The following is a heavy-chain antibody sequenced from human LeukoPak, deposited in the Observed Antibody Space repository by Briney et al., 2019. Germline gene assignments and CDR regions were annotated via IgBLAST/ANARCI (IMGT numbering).Heavy chain of an antibody. V-gene: IGHV3-48*01. D-gene: IGHD4-17*01. CDR1: GFTFSSYS. Sequence: GGSLRLSCAASGFTFSSYSINWVRQAPGRGLEWVSSISSSSSTIYYAGSVKGRFTISRDNAKNSLYLQMNSLRAEDTAVYYCARELSDYDAFDIWGQGTMVTVSS. J-gene: IGHJ3*02. CDR2: ISSSSSTI. CDR3: ARELSDYDAFDI.